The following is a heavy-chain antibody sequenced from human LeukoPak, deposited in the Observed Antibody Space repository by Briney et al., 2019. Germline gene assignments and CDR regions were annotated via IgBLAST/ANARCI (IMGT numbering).Heavy chain of an antibody. Sequence: PSETLSLTWTVSGGSISSSTYYWGWIRQPPGKGLVWIGSIYYSGGTYYNTSLKGGFTISVDTSKNRFSLKLRSVTAGDTAVYYCARRVITMVRGVILFSNYYMDVWGKGTTVTISS. J-gene: IGHJ6*03. V-gene: IGHV4-39*07. D-gene: IGHD3-10*01. CDR3: ARRVITMVRGVILFSNYYMDV. CDR1: GGSISSSTYY. CDR2: IYYSGGT.